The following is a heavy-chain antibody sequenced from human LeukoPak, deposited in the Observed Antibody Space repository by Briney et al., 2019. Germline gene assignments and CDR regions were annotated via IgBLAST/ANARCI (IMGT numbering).Heavy chain of an antibody. CDR2: ISWNSGSI. CDR3: AKADAFDI. J-gene: IGHJ3*02. CDR1: GFTFDDYA. Sequence: PGRSLRLSCAASGFTFDDYAMHWVRQAPGKGLEWVSGISWNSGSIGYADSVKGRFTISRDNAKNSLYLQMNSLRAEDTALYYCAKADAFDIWGQGTMVTVSS. V-gene: IGHV3-9*01.